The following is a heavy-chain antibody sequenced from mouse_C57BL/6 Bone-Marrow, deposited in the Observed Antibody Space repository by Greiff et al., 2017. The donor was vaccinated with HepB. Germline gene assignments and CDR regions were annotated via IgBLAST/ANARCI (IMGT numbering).Heavy chain of an antibody. J-gene: IGHJ4*01. CDR1: GFSLTSYG. Sequence: VQRVESGPGLVQPSQSLSITCTVSGFSLTSYGVHWVRQSPGKGLEWLGVIWRGGSTDYNAAFMSRLRITKDNSKSQVFFKMNSLQADDTAIYYCAKKDYSNYDAMDDWGQGTSVTVSS. CDR2: IWRGGST. CDR3: AKKDYSNYDAMDD. D-gene: IGHD2-5*01. V-gene: IGHV2-5*01.